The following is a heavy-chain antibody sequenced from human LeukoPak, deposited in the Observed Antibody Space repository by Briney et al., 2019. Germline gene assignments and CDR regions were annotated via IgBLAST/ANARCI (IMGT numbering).Heavy chain of an antibody. CDR3: ARNVYRTFDS. V-gene: IGHV3-7*01. J-gene: IGHJ4*02. D-gene: IGHD1-14*01. CDR2: IKQDGSEK. Sequence: GGSLRLSCAASGFTFSTYWMSWVRQAQGKGLEWVANIKQDGSEKYYVDSVKDRFTISRDNAKNSLYLQMNSLRVEDTAVYYCARNVYRTFDSWDQGTLVTVSS. CDR1: GFTFSTYW.